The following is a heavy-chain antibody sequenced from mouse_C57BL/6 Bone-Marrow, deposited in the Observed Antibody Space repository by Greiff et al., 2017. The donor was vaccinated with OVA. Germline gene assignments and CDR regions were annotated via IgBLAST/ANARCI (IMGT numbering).Heavy chain of an antibody. CDR3: ARHEGPAWFAY. CDR2: ISNGGGST. D-gene: IGHD3-3*01. V-gene: IGHV5-12*01. CDR1: GFTFSDYY. Sequence: EVKLMESGGGLVQPGGSLKLSCAASGFTFSDYYMYWVRQTPEKRLEWVAYISNGGGSTYYPDTVKGRFTISRDNAKNTLYLQMSRLKSEDTAMYYCARHEGPAWFAYWGQGTLVTVSA. J-gene: IGHJ3*01.